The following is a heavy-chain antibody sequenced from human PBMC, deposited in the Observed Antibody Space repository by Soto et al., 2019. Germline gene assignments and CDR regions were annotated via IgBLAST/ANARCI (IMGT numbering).Heavy chain of an antibody. J-gene: IGHJ6*02. V-gene: IGHV3-74*01. Sequence: EVQLVESGGGLVQPGGSLRLSCAASGFTFSSYWMHWVRQAPGKGLVWVSRINSDGSSTSYADSVKGRFTISRDNAKNTLYLQMNSLRAEDTAVYYCARVLTSSWYTYYYYGMDVWGQGTTVTVSS. CDR2: INSDGSST. CDR3: ARVLTSSWYTYYYYGMDV. CDR1: GFTFSSYW. D-gene: IGHD6-13*01.